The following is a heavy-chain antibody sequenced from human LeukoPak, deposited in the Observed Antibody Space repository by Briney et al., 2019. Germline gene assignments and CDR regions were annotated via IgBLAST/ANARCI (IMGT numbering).Heavy chain of an antibody. CDR2: IRYSGNT. CDR3: ARGPAGTGAFDI. CDR1: GGSTSSSDYY. V-gene: IGHV4-39*01. J-gene: IGHJ3*02. Sequence: SETLSLTCTVSGGSTSSSDYYWGWIRQPPDEGLEWIASIRYSGNTYYNPSLKSRVTISVDTSKNQFSLQLNSVTPEDTAVYYCARGPAGTGAFDIWGQGTMVTVSS. D-gene: IGHD6-13*01.